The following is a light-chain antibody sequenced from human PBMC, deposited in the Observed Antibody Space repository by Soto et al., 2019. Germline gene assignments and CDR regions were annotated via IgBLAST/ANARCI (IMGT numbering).Light chain of an antibody. V-gene: IGLV2-23*01. J-gene: IGLJ1*01. CDR1: SSDVGSYNL. CDR3: CAYAGRSTFYV. CDR2: EGS. Sequence: QSALTQPASVSGSPGQSITISCTGTSSDVGSYNLVSWYQQHPGKAPKLMLYEGSKRPSGVSNRFSGSKSGNTASLTISGRQAEDEADYDCCAYAGRSTFYVCGTGTKLTVL.